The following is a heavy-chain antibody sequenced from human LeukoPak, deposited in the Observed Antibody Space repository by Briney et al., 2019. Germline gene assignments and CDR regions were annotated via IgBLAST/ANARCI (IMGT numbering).Heavy chain of an antibody. J-gene: IGHJ4*02. D-gene: IGHD6-19*01. CDR3: ARTTTGYSSGRYPGWPVDY. Sequence: GGSLRLSCAASGFTFSSYAVSWVRQAPGKGLEWVSAISGSGGGTYYADSVKGRFTISRDNSKNTVYLQMNSLSTEDTAVYYCARTTTGYSSGRYPGWPVDYWGQGTLVTVSS. CDR2: ISGSGGGT. V-gene: IGHV3-23*01. CDR1: GFTFSSYA.